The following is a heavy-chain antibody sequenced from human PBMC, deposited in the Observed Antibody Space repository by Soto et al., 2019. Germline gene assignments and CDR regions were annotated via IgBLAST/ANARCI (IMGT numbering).Heavy chain of an antibody. J-gene: IGHJ4*02. Sequence: QVQLVQSGAEVKKPGSSVKVSCKASGGTFSSYTISWVRQAPGQGLEWMGRIIPILGIANYAQKIQGRVKITADKSTSTAYMELSSLRAEDTAVYYCASQWEQQLVNWGQGALVTVSS. CDR1: GGTFSSYT. D-gene: IGHD6-13*01. CDR3: ASQWEQQLVN. V-gene: IGHV1-69*02. CDR2: IIPILGIA.